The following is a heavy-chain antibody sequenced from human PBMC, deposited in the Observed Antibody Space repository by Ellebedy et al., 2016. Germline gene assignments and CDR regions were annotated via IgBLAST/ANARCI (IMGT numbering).Heavy chain of an antibody. J-gene: IGHJ6*02. Sequence: ASVKVSCKASGYTFTSYDINWVRQATGQGLEWMGWMNPNSGNTGYAQKFQGRVTMTRNTPISTAYMELSSLRSEETAVYYCASWKYYYGSGSYYNVPDYYYYGMDVWGQGTTVTVSS. CDR1: GYTFTSYD. CDR2: MNPNSGNT. V-gene: IGHV1-8*01. CDR3: ASWKYYYGSGSYYNVPDYYYYGMDV. D-gene: IGHD3-10*01.